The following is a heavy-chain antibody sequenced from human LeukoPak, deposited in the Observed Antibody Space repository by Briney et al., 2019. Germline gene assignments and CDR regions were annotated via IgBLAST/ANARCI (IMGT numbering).Heavy chain of an antibody. V-gene: IGHV4-39*07. D-gene: IGHD3-10*01. CDR1: GDPIGSTTTYY. CDR2: VNYRGTP. CDR3: ARALSGYGSGKGYFDS. Sequence: SETLSLTCTVSGDPIGSTTTYYWGWIRQPPGKGLEWIGNVNYRGTPHYNPSLTSRVTMSLDTSKNHFSLKLTSVTAADTAIYYCARALSGYGSGKGYFDSWGQGTLVTVPS. J-gene: IGHJ4*02.